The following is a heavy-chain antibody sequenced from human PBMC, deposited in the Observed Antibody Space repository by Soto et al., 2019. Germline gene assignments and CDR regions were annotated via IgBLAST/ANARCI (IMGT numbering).Heavy chain of an antibody. D-gene: IGHD3-3*01. CDR2: ISTSGTTM. CDR1: GFIFSDYS. CDR3: AREASSGSDL. V-gene: IGHV3-48*02. J-gene: IGHJ5*02. Sequence: EVQLVQSGGGSVQPGGSLRLSCTASGFIFSDYSMNWVRQAPGKGLEWVSYISTSGTTMYYADSVKGRFTISRDNAKKSLFLQMTCLSDDDTGVYFCAREASSGSDLWGQGTQVSVSS.